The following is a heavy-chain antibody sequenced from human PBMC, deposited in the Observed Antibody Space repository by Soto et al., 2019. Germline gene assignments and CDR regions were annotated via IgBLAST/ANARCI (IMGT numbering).Heavy chain of an antibody. CDR1: GFTVSSNY. CDR3: ARVAVLDTAMVTPYYYYGMDV. V-gene: IGHV3-53*01. D-gene: IGHD5-18*01. J-gene: IGHJ6*02. CDR2: IYIGGST. Sequence: WGSLRLSCAASGFTVSSNYMSWVRQAPWKWLEWVSVIYIGGSTYYADSVKGLFTISRDNSKNTLYLQMNSLRAEDTAVYYCARVAVLDTAMVTPYYYYGMDVWGQGTTVTVSS.